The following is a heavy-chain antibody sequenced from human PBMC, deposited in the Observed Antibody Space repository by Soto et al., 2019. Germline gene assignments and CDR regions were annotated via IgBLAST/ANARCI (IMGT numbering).Heavy chain of an antibody. CDR1: GFSFSGSA. CDR3: NSGSYYSSI. CDR2: IRAKSNKYAT. V-gene: IGHV3-73*01. Sequence: GGSLRLSCAASGFSFSGSAIHWARQASGKGLEWVGRIRAKSNKYATLYAESLKGRFTISRDDSQSTAYLEMNSLKTEDTAVYYCNSGSYYSSIWGQGTLVTVSS. J-gene: IGHJ4*02. D-gene: IGHD1-26*01.